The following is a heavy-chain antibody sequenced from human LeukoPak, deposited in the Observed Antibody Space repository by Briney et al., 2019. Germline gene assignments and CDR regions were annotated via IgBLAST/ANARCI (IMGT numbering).Heavy chain of an antibody. J-gene: IGHJ4*02. Sequence: ASVKVSCKASGYTFTSYYMHWVRQAPGQGPEWMGIINPRGGSTDYAQKFQGRVTMTSDTSTGTVYMELNSLTSDDTAVYFCARVGISAATADCWGQGTLVTVSS. V-gene: IGHV1-46*01. CDR3: ARVGISAATADC. D-gene: IGHD6-25*01. CDR1: GYTFTSYY. CDR2: INPRGGST.